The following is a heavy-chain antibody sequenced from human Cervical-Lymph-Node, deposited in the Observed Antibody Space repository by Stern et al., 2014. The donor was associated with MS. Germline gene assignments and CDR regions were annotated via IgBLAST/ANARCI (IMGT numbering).Heavy chain of an antibody. J-gene: IGHJ4*02. V-gene: IGHV3-30*18. Sequence: QVQLVESGGGVVQPGRSLRLSCAASGFTFSSYGMHWVRQAPGKGLEWVAVISYDGSNKYYADSVKGRFTISRDNSKNTLYLQMNSLRAEDTAVYYCAKAYDILTGYYLDYWGQGTLVTVSS. CDR3: AKAYDILTGYYLDY. D-gene: IGHD3-9*01. CDR2: ISYDGSNK. CDR1: GFTFSSYG.